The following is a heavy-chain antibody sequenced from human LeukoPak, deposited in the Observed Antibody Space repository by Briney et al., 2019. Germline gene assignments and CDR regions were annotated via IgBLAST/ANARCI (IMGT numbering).Heavy chain of an antibody. D-gene: IGHD4-17*01. CDR1: GFTFSSYW. Sequence: GGSLRLSCAASGFTFSSYWMSWVRQAPGKGLVWVSRINSDGSSTSYADSVKGRFTISRDNAKNTLYLQMNSLRAEDTAVYYCARDWYYGALDYWGQGTLVTVSS. CDR3: ARDWYYGALDY. J-gene: IGHJ4*02. CDR2: INSDGSST. V-gene: IGHV3-74*01.